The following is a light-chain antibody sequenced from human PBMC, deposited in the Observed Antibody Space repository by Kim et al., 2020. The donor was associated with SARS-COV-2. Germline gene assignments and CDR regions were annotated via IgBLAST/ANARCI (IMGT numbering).Light chain of an antibody. CDR3: QQYDSNSPAWT. Sequence: SVGCRVTNTCRAGQTVCNQLACCLPKPGKAPKVLIYKASNLESGVPSRFSGSGSGTEFTLTISSLQPDDFASYYCQQYDSNSPAWTFGQGTKVDI. V-gene: IGKV1-5*03. CDR1: QTVCNQ. CDR2: KAS. J-gene: IGKJ1*01.